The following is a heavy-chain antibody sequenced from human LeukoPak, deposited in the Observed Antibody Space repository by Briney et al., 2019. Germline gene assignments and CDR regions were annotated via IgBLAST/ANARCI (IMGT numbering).Heavy chain of an antibody. CDR3: ARVGELVDY. CDR2: ISSSSSTI. Sequence: GGYLRLSCAASGFTFSSYSMNWVRQAPGKGLEWVSYISSSSSTIYYADSVKGRFTISRDNAKNSLYLQMNSLRAEDTAVYYCARVGELVDYWGQGTLVTVSS. D-gene: IGHD3-16*01. J-gene: IGHJ4*02. V-gene: IGHV3-48*04. CDR1: GFTFSSYS.